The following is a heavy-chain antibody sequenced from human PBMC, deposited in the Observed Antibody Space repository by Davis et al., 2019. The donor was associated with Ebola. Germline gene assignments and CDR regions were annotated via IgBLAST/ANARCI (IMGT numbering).Heavy chain of an antibody. J-gene: IGHJ6*04. V-gene: IGHV4-61*05. CDR2: IYHSGST. CDR3: ARDGIGWELPLGLDV. CDR1: GGSISSSTYY. Sequence: MPSETLSLTCTVSGGSISSSTYYWSWIRQPPGKGLEWIGYIYHSGSTHYNPSLKSRVTISVDKSKNQFSLKLSSVTAADTAVYYCARDGIGWELPLGLDVWGKGTTVTVSS. D-gene: IGHD1-26*01.